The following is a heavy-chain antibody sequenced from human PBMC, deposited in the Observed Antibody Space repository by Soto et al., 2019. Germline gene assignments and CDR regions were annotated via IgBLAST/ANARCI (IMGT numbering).Heavy chain of an antibody. Sequence: GGSLRLSCAASGFTFSSYAMSWVRQAPGKGLEWVSAISGSGGSTYYADSVKGRFTISRDNSKNTLYLQMNSLRAEDTAVYYCAKDLNRLQGDYGYYYYYGMYVWGQGTTVTVSS. J-gene: IGHJ6*02. CDR1: GFTFSSYA. CDR3: AKDLNRLQGDYGYYYYYGMYV. CDR2: ISGSGGST. V-gene: IGHV3-23*01. D-gene: IGHD4-17*01.